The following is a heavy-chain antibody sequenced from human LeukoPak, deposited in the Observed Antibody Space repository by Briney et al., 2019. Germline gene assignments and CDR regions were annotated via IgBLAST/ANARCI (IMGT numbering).Heavy chain of an antibody. V-gene: IGHV3-30*18. J-gene: IGHJ5*02. CDR1: GFTFSSYG. D-gene: IGHD6-19*01. Sequence: GRSLRLSCAASGFTFSSYGMHWVRQAPGKGLEWVAVISYDGSNKYYADSVKGRFTISGDNSKNTLYLQMNSLRAEDTAVYYCAKDRGWAWGQGTLVTVSS. CDR3: AKDRGWA. CDR2: ISYDGSNK.